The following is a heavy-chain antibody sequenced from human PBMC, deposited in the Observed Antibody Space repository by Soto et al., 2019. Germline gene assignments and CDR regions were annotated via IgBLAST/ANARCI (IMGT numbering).Heavy chain of an antibody. Sequence: SETLSLTCAVYGGSFSGYYWSWIRQPPGKGLEWIGEINHSGSTNYNPSLKSRVTISVDTPKNQFSLKLSSVTAADTAVYYCARSTVDCSGGSCYHDAFDIWGQGTMVTVSS. CDR3: ARSTVDCSGGSCYHDAFDI. D-gene: IGHD2-15*01. J-gene: IGHJ3*02. CDR2: INHSGST. V-gene: IGHV4-34*01. CDR1: GGSFSGYY.